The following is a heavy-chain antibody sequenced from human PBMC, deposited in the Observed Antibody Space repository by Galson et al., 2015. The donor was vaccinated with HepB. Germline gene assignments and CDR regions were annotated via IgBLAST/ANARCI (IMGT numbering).Heavy chain of an antibody. CDR3: ARDEGYCSSTCCRYNWFDP. D-gene: IGHD2-2*01. J-gene: IGHJ5*02. CDR1: GYTYTSYA. V-gene: IGHV1-3*01. CDR2: INAGNGNT. Sequence: SVKVSCKASGYTYTSYAMHWVRQAPGQRLEWMGWINAGNGNTKYSQKFQGRVTITRDTSASTAYMELSSLRSEDTAVYYCARDEGYCSSTCCRYNWFDPCGQVTLVTVSS.